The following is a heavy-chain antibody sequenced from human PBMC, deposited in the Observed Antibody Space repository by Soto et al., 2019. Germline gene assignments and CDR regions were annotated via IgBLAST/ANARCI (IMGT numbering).Heavy chain of an antibody. V-gene: IGHV1-69*01. Sequence: QVQLVQSGAEVKKPGSSVKVSCKASGGTFSSYAISWVRQAPGQGLEWMGGIIPIFGTANYAQKFQARVKVTADESTSTACLELSSLRSEDTAVDYCALGEGTMEDPPDYWGQGTLVTVSS. CDR2: IIPIFGTA. J-gene: IGHJ4*02. CDR3: ALGEGTMEDPPDY. D-gene: IGHD3-10*01. CDR1: GGTFSSYA.